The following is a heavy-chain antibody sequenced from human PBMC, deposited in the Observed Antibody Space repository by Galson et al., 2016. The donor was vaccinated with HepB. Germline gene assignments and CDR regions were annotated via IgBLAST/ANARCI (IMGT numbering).Heavy chain of an antibody. Sequence: SLRLSCAASGFTFSNFGIHWIRQAPGKGLEWVSSISSSSNYIYYADSLKGRFTISRDNAKNSLYLQMNSLRAEDTAVYYCARDLRYYGSGTSYFDYWGQGTLVTVSS. CDR1: GFTFSNFG. J-gene: IGHJ4*02. CDR2: ISSSSNYI. V-gene: IGHV3-21*01. CDR3: ARDLRYYGSGTSYFDY. D-gene: IGHD3-10*01.